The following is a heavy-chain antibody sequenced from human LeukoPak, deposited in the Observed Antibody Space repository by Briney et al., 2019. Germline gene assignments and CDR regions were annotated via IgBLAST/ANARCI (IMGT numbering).Heavy chain of an antibody. V-gene: IGHV4-38-2*02. Sequence: PSETLSLTCTVSGYSISSGYYWGWIRQPPGKGLEWIGSIYHSGSTYYNPSLKSRVTISVDTSKNQFSLKLSSVTAADTAVYYCARVQAATYYYYMDVWGKGTTVTISS. CDR1: GYSISSGYY. D-gene: IGHD2-15*01. CDR2: IYHSGST. J-gene: IGHJ6*03. CDR3: ARVQAATYYYYMDV.